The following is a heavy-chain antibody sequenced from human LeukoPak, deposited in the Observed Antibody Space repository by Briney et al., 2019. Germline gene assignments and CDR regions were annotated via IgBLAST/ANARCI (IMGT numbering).Heavy chain of an antibody. D-gene: IGHD1-26*01. CDR3: ARVGGTNYYYYGMDV. Sequence: SQTLSLTCTVSGGSISNYYWSWIRQPPGKGLEWIGYIYYSGSTNYNPSLKSRVTISVDTSKNQFSLKLSSVTAADTAVYYCARVGGTNYYYYGMDVWGQGTTVTVSS. CDR2: IYYSGST. V-gene: IGHV4-59*01. J-gene: IGHJ6*02. CDR1: GGSISNYY.